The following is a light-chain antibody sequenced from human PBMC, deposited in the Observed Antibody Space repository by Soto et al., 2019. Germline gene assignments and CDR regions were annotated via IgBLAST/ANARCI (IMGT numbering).Light chain of an antibody. CDR3: QQYGYSPDTDRLT. CDR2: GAS. Sequence: EIVLTQSPGSLSLSPGERASLSCRASQSVSSNCLAWYQQRPGQAPRLLIYGASNRATGIPDRFSGGGFGTDFTLTISRLEPEDFAVYYWQQYGYSPDTDRLTFDRGTKVELK. CDR1: QSVSSNC. J-gene: IGKJ1*01. V-gene: IGKV3-20*01.